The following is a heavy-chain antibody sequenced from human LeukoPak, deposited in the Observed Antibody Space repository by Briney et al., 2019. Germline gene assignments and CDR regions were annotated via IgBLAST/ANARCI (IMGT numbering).Heavy chain of an antibody. V-gene: IGHV4-4*08. J-gene: IGHJ2*01. Sequence: SETLSLTCTVSGGSIFSYYFNWMRQPPGKGLEWIGYIYSNGISSYNPSLRGRGTISIATSKNQFSLRLRSVTAADTAIYYCARRAYYDSSGYYPASGYFDLWGRGTLVTVSS. CDR3: ARRAYYDSSGYYPASGYFDL. CDR2: IYSNGIS. CDR1: GGSIFSYY. D-gene: IGHD3-22*01.